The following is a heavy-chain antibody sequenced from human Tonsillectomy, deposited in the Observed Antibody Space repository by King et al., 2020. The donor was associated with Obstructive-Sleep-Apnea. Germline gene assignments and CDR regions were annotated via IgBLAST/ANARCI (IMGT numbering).Heavy chain of an antibody. D-gene: IGHD6-19*01. CDR2: FSGYNDNT. CDR3: ARGGIAVAGSLEYFQH. CDR1: GYTFTNYG. J-gene: IGHJ1*01. Sequence: VQLVESGAEVKKPGASVTVSCKASGYTFTNYGISWVRQAPGQGLEWMGWFSGYNDNTNYAQKLQGRVTMTTNTSTSTAYMELRSLRSDDTAVYYCARGGIAVAGSLEYFQHWGQGTLVTVSS. V-gene: IGHV1-18*04.